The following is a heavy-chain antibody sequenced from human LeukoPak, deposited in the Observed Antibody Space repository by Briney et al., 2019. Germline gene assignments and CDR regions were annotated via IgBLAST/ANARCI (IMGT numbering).Heavy chain of an antibody. Sequence: PSETLSLTCAVYGGSFSGYYWSWIRQPPGKGLEWIGEINHSGSTNYNPSLKSRVTISVDTSKNQFSLKLSSVTAADTAVYYCAPYYYGSGSPFDYWGQGTLVTVSS. CDR3: APYYYGSGSPFDY. CDR2: INHSGST. V-gene: IGHV4-34*01. J-gene: IGHJ4*02. CDR1: GGSFSGYY. D-gene: IGHD3-10*01.